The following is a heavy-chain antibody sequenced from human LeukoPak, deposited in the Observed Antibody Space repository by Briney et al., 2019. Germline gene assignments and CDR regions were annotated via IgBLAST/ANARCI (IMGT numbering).Heavy chain of an antibody. CDR1: GGSISSGGYY. Sequence: SETLSLTYTVSGGSISSGGYYWSWIRQPPGKGLEWIGYIYHSGSTYYNPSLKSRVTISVDRSKNQFSLKLSSVTAADTAVYYCARGGSYDPNFDYWGQGTLVTVSS. CDR3: ARGGSYDPNFDY. J-gene: IGHJ4*02. CDR2: IYHSGST. D-gene: IGHD1-26*01. V-gene: IGHV4-30-2*01.